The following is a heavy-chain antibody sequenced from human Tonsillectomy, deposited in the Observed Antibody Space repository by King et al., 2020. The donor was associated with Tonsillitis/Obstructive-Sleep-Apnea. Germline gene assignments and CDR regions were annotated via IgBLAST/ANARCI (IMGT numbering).Heavy chain of an antibody. D-gene: IGHD3-10*01. V-gene: IGHV3-13*04. J-gene: IGHJ6*03. CDR1: GFTFSSYD. Sequence: VQLVESGGGLVQPGGALRLSCSASGFTFSSYDMHLVRQATGKGLEWGSAIGTACDTYFAGSVKGRFTISIENAKNSLYLQMNSLRAGDTAVYYCARGSPAGYYYYYMDVWGKGTTVTVSS. CDR3: ARGSPAGYYYYYMDV. CDR2: IGTACDT.